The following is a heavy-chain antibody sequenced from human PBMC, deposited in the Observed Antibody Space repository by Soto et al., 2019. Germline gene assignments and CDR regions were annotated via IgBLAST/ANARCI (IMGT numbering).Heavy chain of an antibody. Sequence: SVKVSCKASGFTFTSSAVRWVRQARGQRLDWIGWIVVGSGNTNYAQKFQERVTITRDMSSSTAYMELSSLRSEDKAVYYCAASYYDSSSFDIRGQGTPVTVSS. CDR3: AASYYDSSSFDI. J-gene: IGHJ3*02. V-gene: IGHV1-58*01. CDR2: IVVGSGNT. D-gene: IGHD3-22*01. CDR1: GFTFTSSA.